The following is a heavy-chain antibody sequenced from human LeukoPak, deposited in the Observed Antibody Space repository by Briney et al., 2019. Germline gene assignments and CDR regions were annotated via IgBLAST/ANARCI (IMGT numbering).Heavy chain of an antibody. CDR2: IKQDGSEK. D-gene: IGHD5-24*01. Sequence: PGGSLRLSCAASGFTFSSYWTSSVRQAPGKGLEWVANIKQDGSEKYYVDSVKGRFTISRDNAKNSLYLQMDSLRAEDTAVYYCARDGLSLEMAPWGQGTLVTVSS. CDR1: GFTFSSYW. CDR3: ARDGLSLEMAP. J-gene: IGHJ5*02. V-gene: IGHV3-7*01.